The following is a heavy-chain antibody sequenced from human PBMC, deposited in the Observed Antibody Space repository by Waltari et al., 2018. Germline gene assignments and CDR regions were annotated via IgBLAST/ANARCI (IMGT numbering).Heavy chain of an antibody. D-gene: IGHD3-10*01. V-gene: IGHV4-59*01. CDR1: GGSISSYY. CDR2: IYYSEST. Sequence: QVQLQESGPGLVKPSTTLSLTCTFSGGSISSYYLSWIRQPPGTGLEWIGYIYYSESTNYNPSLNSYNPSLNSRVTLLIDASKNQFSLKVSSVTAADSAMYYCARGSKSGRIRYWGQGTLVTVSA. CDR3: ARGSKSGRIRY. J-gene: IGHJ4*02.